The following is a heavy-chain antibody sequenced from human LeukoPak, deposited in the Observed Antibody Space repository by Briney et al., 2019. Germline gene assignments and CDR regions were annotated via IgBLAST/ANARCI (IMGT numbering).Heavy chain of an antibody. CDR1: GSRFTSYW. J-gene: IGHJ4*02. CDR3: AIIVHSSSWYADY. Sequence: GAPLKISFKGSGSRFTSYWIGWGRRMPGKGLGGMGIIYPGEADTRYSPSFQGQVTISADKSISTAYLQWSSLKASDTAMYYCAIIVHSSSWYADYWGQGTLLTVSS. D-gene: IGHD6-13*01. V-gene: IGHV5-51*01. CDR2: IYPGEADT.